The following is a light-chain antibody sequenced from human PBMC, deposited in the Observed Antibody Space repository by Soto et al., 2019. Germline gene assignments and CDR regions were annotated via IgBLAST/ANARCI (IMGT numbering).Light chain of an antibody. CDR2: GAS. J-gene: IGKJ1*01. Sequence: ELTQSPATLSVSPGDRATLSCRASQSVRSDLAWYQQKPGQPPTLLIYGASSRETGVPARFTGGGSGTDFTLAIRRLEPEDSAMYYCLQYIIYPLTFGQGTQVEIK. CDR3: LQYIIYPLT. CDR1: QSVRSD. V-gene: IGKV3-20*01.